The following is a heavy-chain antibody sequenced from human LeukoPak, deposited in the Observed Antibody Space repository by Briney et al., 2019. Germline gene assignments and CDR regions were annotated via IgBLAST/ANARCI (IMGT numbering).Heavy chain of an antibody. CDR3: ARLTPEIGAAYFWSGYYESD. CDR1: GYTFTGYY. Sequence: VASVKVSCKASGYTFTGYYMHWVRQAPGQGLEWMGWINLNSGGTNYAQKFQGRVTMTRDTSISTAYMELSSLRSEDTAVYYCARLTPEIGAAYFWSGYYESDWGQGTLVTVSS. D-gene: IGHD3-3*01. V-gene: IGHV1-2*02. CDR2: INLNSGGT. J-gene: IGHJ4*02.